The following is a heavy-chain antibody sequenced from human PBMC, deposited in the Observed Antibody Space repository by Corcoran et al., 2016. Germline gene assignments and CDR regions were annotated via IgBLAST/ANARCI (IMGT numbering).Heavy chain of an antibody. D-gene: IGHD2-15*01. Sequence: QVQLVQSGAEVKKPGASVKVSCKASGYTFTSYYMHWVRQAPGQGLEWMGIINPSGGSTSYAQKFQGRVTMTRDTSTSTVYMELSSLRSEDTAVYYCARDLVVAANLWLSEGWFDPWGQGTLVTISS. CDR2: INPSGGST. CDR3: ARDLVVAANLWLSEGWFDP. J-gene: IGHJ5*02. CDR1: GYTFTSYY. V-gene: IGHV1-46*01.